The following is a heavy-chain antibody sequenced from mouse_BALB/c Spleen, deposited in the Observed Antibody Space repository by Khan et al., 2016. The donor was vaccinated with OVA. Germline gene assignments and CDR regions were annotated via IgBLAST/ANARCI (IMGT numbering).Heavy chain of an antibody. J-gene: IGHJ2*01. CDR1: GYSITSGYG. CDR3: ARTGKIKY. D-gene: IGHD2-1*01. V-gene: IGHV3-2*02. CDR2: ISYSGST. Sequence: VQLQQSGPGLVKPSQSLSLTCTVTGYSITSGYGWNWIRQFPGNKLEWMGYISYSGSTNYNPSLKSRISITRDTSKNQFFLQLNSVTTEDTATXYRARTGKIKYWGQGTTLTVSS.